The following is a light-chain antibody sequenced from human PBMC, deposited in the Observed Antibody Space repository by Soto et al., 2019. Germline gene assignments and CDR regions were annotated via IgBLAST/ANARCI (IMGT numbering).Light chain of an antibody. V-gene: IGKV3-20*01. CDR2: GAS. CDR3: QQNGSSGT. Sequence: EIVMTQSPATLSVSPGERATLSCWASQSVSSNLAWYQQKPGQAPRLLIYGASSRATGIPDRFSGTGSGTDFTLTITRLDPEDFAVYYCQQNGSSGTFGQGTKVDIK. CDR1: QSVSSN. J-gene: IGKJ1*01.